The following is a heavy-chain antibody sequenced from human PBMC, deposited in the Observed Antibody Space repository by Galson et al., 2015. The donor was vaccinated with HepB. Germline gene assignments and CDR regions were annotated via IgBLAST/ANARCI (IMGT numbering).Heavy chain of an antibody. Sequence: SLRLSCAASGFSFSYFPMHWVRQAPGKGLDWVAVISYTGTYTNYADSGKGRFTISRDNSKSALYLQMNSPRVEDTALYYCVRPRGKGAGDYQNWYFDLWGRGTLVTVSS. J-gene: IGHJ2*01. D-gene: IGHD4-17*01. CDR1: GFSFSYFP. V-gene: IGHV3-30*04. CDR2: ISYTGTYT. CDR3: VRPRGKGAGDYQNWYFDL.